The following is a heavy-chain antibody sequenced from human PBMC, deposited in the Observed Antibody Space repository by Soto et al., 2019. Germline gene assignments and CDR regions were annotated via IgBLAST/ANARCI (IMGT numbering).Heavy chain of an antibody. CDR3: ARVSALGGYCPTTSCYLPRDGMDV. D-gene: IGHD2-2*03. V-gene: IGHV3-23*01. CDR2: ISGSGGST. Sequence: GGSLRLSFAASGFTFSSYAMSWGRQAPGKGLEWVSAISGSGGSTYYADSVKGRFTISRDNSKNTLYLQMNSLRAEDTAIYYCARVSALGGYCPTTSCYLPRDGMDVWGQGTSVTVSS. J-gene: IGHJ6*02. CDR1: GFTFSSYA.